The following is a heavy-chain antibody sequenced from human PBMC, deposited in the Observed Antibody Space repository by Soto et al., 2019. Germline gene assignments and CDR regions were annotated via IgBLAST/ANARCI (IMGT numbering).Heavy chain of an antibody. Sequence: EVQLVESGGGWVQPGGSLRLSCAASGFTFSSYAMHWVRQAPGKGLEYVSAISSNGGSTYXXNXXKGRFTISRDNSKXXXXXXXXXXRAEDMAXYYCARGPGYYFDYWGQGTLVTVSS. V-gene: IGHV3-64*01. J-gene: IGHJ4*02. CDR3: ARGPGYYFDY. CDR1: GFTFSSYA. CDR2: ISSNGGST.